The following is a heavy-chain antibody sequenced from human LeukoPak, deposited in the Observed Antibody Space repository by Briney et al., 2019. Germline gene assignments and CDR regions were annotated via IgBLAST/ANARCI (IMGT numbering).Heavy chain of an antibody. J-gene: IGHJ5*02. Sequence: SETLSLTCTVSGGSISSFHWSWIRQPPGKGLEWVGYIYTTGSTNYNSSLKSRVSISVDASKNQFSLTLSSVTAADTAVYYCARDRSSWYSWFDPWGQGTLVTVSS. CDR1: GGSISSFH. CDR2: IYTTGST. CDR3: ARDRSSWYSWFDP. D-gene: IGHD6-13*01. V-gene: IGHV4-4*09.